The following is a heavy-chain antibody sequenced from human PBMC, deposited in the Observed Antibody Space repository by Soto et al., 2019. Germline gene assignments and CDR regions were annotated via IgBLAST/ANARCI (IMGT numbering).Heavy chain of an antibody. D-gene: IGHD2-2*01. J-gene: IGHJ6*02. CDR2: ISGSGDNT. CDR3: ATRRDASYYYYGMDV. V-gene: IGHV3-23*01. Sequence: GGSLRLSCAASGFTFSTYAMTWVRQAPGKGLEWVSGISGSGDNTYYADSVKGRFTISRDNSKNTLFLQMNSLRAEDTAVYYCATRRDASYYYYGMDVWGQGTTVTVSS. CDR1: GFTFSTYA.